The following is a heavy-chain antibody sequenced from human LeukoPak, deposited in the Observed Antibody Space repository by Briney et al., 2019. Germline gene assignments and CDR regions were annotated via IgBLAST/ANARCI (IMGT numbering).Heavy chain of an antibody. J-gene: IGHJ4*02. CDR3: ASLKLGGDDSSGYSY. CDR2: INQSGNT. D-gene: IGHD3-22*01. Sequence: SETLSLTCAVYGGSFSGYYWSWIRQPPEKGLEWIGEINQSGNTNYNSSLKSRVTISVDTSKNQFSLKLSSVTAADTAVYYCASLKLGGDDSSGYSYWGQGTLVTVSS. V-gene: IGHV4-34*01. CDR1: GGSFSGYY.